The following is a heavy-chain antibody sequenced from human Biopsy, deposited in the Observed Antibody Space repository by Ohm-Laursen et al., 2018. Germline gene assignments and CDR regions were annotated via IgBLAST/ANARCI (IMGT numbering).Heavy chain of an antibody. Sequence: SDTLSLTCAVSGYSIKSGYYWGWIRQPPGKGLEWIGNIYHSGSTYYNPSLKSRVTISVEKSKNQSSLRLTSVTAADTAVYYCARVGRAAPFDSWGQGTLVTVSS. CDR1: GYSIKSGYY. CDR2: IYHSGST. V-gene: IGHV4-38-2*01. D-gene: IGHD6-13*01. CDR3: ARVGRAAPFDS. J-gene: IGHJ4*02.